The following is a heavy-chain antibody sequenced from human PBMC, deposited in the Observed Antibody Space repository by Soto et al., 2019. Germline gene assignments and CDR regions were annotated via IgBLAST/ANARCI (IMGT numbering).Heavy chain of an antibody. D-gene: IGHD5-18*01. CDR3: TRDQRYSSAV. J-gene: IGHJ4*02. V-gene: IGHV3-74*01. Sequence: EVQLVESGGGLVQPGGSLRLSCAASGFDFTNSWMRWVRQAPGKGLVWVSHVNSDGSITTYADSVKGRFTISRDNAKNTVYLQMNSLRVEDTAVYYCTRDQRYSSAVWGQGTLVTVSS. CDR1: GFDFTNSW. CDR2: VNSDGSIT.